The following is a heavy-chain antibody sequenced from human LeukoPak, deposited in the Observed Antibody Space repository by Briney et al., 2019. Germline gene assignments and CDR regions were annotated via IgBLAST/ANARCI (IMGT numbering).Heavy chain of an antibody. J-gene: IGHJ4*02. D-gene: IGHD4-17*01. V-gene: IGHV3-11*04. CDR2: ISSSGSTI. Sequence: GGSLRLSCAASGFTFSDYYMSWLRQAPGKGLEWVSYISSSGSTIYYADSVKGRFTISRDSAKNSLYLQMNSLRAEDTAVYYCARDRSTVTTWVDYWGQGTLVTVSS. CDR1: GFTFSDYY. CDR3: ARDRSTVTTWVDY.